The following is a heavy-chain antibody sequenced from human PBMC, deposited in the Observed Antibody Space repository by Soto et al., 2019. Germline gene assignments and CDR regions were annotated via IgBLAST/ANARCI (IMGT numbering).Heavy chain of an antibody. D-gene: IGHD2-21*02. CDR3: ARDDRTASRIDY. J-gene: IGHJ4*02. Sequence: EVQLLESGGGLVQPGGSLRLSCATSGLSFSLYSMGWFRQDPGKGLEWVAAISGSGSNIYYADSVKGRFTISRDNSKNTLSLQLNSLRAEDTALYYCARDDRTASRIDYWGQGPVVTVSS. V-gene: IGHV3-23*01. CDR1: GLSFSLYS. CDR2: ISGSGSNI.